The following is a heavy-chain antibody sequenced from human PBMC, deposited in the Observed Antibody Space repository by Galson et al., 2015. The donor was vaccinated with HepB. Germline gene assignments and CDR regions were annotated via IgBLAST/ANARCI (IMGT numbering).Heavy chain of an antibody. V-gene: IGHV3-48*02. D-gene: IGHD3-22*01. CDR3: ARRRYYYDSSEL. Sequence: SLRLSCAASGFTFSSYSMNWVHQAPGKGLEWVSYISSGSSTIYYADSVKGRFTISRDNAKNSLYLQMNSLRDEDTAVYYCARRRYYYDSSELWGQGTLVTVSS. CDR1: GFTFSSYS. J-gene: IGHJ4*02. CDR2: ISSGSSTI.